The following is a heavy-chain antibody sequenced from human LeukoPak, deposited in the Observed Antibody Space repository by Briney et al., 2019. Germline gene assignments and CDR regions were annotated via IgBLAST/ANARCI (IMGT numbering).Heavy chain of an antibody. J-gene: IGHJ5*02. CDR3: ARKIASQGDNWFDP. D-gene: IGHD2-2*01. Sequence: SETLSLTCAVYGGSFSGYYWSWIRQPPGKGLEWVAEINDNGGTNYNPSLKSRVITSVDTSTNQFSLKMNSVTAADTAVHYCARKIASQGDNWFDPWGQGILVTVSS. V-gene: IGHV4-34*01. CDR1: GGSFSGYY. CDR2: INDNGGT.